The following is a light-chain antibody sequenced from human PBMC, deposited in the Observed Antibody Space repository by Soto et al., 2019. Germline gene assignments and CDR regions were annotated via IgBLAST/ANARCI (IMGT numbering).Light chain of an antibody. CDR1: SSDVGAYDY. Sequence: QSALTQPPSASGSPGQSVTISCTETSSDVGAYDYVSWYQQHPGKAPKLMIYEINKRPSGVPDRFSGSKSGNTASLTVSGLQAEDEADYYCSSFAGSNNFPYVFGTGTKLTVL. J-gene: IGLJ1*01. V-gene: IGLV2-8*01. CDR3: SSFAGSNNFPYV. CDR2: EIN.